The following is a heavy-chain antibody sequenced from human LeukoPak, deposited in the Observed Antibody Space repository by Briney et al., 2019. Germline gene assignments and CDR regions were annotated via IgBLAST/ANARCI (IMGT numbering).Heavy chain of an antibody. CDR3: ARVVAWGSYRYVGY. V-gene: IGHV3-30*02. CDR2: IRYDGSNK. CDR1: GFTFSSYG. D-gene: IGHD3-16*02. Sequence: AGGSLRLSCAASGFTFSSYGMHWVRQAPGKGLEWVAFIRYDGSNKYYADSVKGRFTISRDNSKNTLYLQMNSLRAEDTAVYYCARVVAWGSYRYVGYWGQGTLVTVSS. J-gene: IGHJ4*02.